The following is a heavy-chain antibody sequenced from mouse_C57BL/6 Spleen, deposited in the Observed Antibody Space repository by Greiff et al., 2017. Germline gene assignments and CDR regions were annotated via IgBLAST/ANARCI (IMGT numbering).Heavy chain of an antibody. CDR2: ISDGGSYT. J-gene: IGHJ3*01. Sequence: EVHLVESGGGLVKPGGSLKLSCAASGFTFSSYAMSWVRQTPEKRLEWVATISDGGSYTYYPDNVKGRFTISRDNAKNNLYLQMSHLKSEDTAMYYCARDSGVFAYWGQGTLVTVSA. V-gene: IGHV5-4*01. CDR1: GFTFSSYA. CDR3: ARDSGVFAY.